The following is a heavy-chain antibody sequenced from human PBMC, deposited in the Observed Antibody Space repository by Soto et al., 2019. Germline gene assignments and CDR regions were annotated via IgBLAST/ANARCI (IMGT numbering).Heavy chain of an antibody. D-gene: IGHD3-3*01. J-gene: IGHJ4*02. V-gene: IGHV3-7*01. Sequence: GGSLRLSCAASGFIFSSYWMSWVRQAPGKGLEWVANIKQDGSEKYYVDSVKGRFTISRDNAKNSLYLQMNSLRAEDTAVYYCARDRFWSGPFDYWGQGTLVTVSS. CDR3: ARDRFWSGPFDY. CDR1: GFIFSSYW. CDR2: IKQDGSEK.